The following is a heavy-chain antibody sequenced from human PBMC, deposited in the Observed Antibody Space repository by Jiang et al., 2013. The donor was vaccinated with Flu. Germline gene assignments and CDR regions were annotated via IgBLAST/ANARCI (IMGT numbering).Heavy chain of an antibody. CDR2: IYPGDSDT. CDR3: ARHPGGYSGSYYNGVDV. J-gene: IGHJ6*02. Sequence: GAEVKKPGESLKISCKGSGYSFTSYWIGWVRQMSGKGLEWMGIIYPGDSDTRYSPYFQGQVTVSADKSISTAYLQWSSLKASDTAMYYCARHPGGYSGSYYNGVDVWGQGTTVTVSS. CDR1: GYSFTSYW. D-gene: IGHD1-26*01. V-gene: IGHV5-51*01.